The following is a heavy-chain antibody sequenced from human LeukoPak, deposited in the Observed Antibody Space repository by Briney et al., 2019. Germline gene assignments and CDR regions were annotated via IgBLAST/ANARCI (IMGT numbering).Heavy chain of an antibody. CDR3: ARDLFGVVADYYFDY. Sequence: GGSLRLSCAASGFTFSSYSMNWVRLAPGKGLEWVSSISSSSSYIYYADSVKGRFTISRDNAKNSLYLQMNSLRAEDTAVYYCARDLFGVVADYYFDYWGQGTLVTVSS. J-gene: IGHJ4*02. D-gene: IGHD2-15*01. CDR2: ISSSSSYI. V-gene: IGHV3-21*01. CDR1: GFTFSSYS.